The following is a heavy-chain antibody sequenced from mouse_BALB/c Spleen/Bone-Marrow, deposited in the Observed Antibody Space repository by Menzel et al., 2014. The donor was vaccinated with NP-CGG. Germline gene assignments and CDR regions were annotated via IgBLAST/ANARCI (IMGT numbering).Heavy chain of an antibody. CDR3: AAGYYGNSGWFAY. Sequence: VQLQQSGAELARPGASAKMSCKASGYTFTSYTMHWVKQRPGQGLEWIGYINPSSGYTNYNQKFKDKATLTADKSSSTAYMQLSSLTSEDSAVYYCAAGYYGNSGWFAYWGQGTLVTVSA. D-gene: IGHD2-1*01. CDR1: GYTFTSYT. J-gene: IGHJ3*01. V-gene: IGHV1-4*01. CDR2: INPSSGYT.